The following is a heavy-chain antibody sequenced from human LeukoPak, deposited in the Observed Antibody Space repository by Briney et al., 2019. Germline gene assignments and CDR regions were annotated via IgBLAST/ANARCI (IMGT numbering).Heavy chain of an antibody. CDR3: AKLSASYFDY. Sequence: GGSLRLSCAGSGFIFNNYAMSWVRQAPGKGLEWVSTISGSGGSTYYADSVKGRFTISRDNSKNTLYLQMNSLRAEDTAVYYYAKLSASYFDYWGQGALVTVSS. J-gene: IGHJ4*02. CDR1: GFIFNNYA. CDR2: ISGSGGST. V-gene: IGHV3-23*01.